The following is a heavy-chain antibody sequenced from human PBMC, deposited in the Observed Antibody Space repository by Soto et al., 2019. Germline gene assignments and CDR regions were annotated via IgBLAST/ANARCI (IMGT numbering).Heavy chain of an antibody. CDR3: ARDLVVGGYSYGYVYGMDV. V-gene: IGHV4-34*01. Sequence: SETMSLTCTVYGGSFSGYYWSCIRKQTGKGLEWIGEINHSGSTNYNPSLKSRVTISVDTSKNQFSLKLSSVTAADTAVYYCARDLVVGGYSYGYVYGMDVWGQGTTVTVSS. D-gene: IGHD5-18*01. J-gene: IGHJ6*02. CDR1: GGSFSGYY. CDR2: INHSGST.